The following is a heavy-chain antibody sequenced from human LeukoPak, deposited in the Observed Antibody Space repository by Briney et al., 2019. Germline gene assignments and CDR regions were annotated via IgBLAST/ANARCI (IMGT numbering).Heavy chain of an antibody. V-gene: IGHV4-61*01. CDR1: GGSVSSDSYY. CDR2: IYYSGST. D-gene: IGHD1-26*01. J-gene: IGHJ4*02. Sequence: PPETLSLTCSVSGGSVSSDSYYWSWIRQPPGKGLEWIGYIYYSGSTNYNPSLESRVIISIDTSKNQFSLKLSSVTAADTAVYYCARVSGSYPYYFDYWGQGTLVTVSS. CDR3: ARVSGSYPYYFDY.